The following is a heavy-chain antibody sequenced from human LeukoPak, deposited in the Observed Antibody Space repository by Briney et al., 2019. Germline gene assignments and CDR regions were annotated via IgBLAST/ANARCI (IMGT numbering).Heavy chain of an antibody. Sequence: PSETLSLTCSVSGGSVSSGISYWSWIRQPPGEGLEWIAYISDSGGSDYNPSLKSRVTMFVDTSKNQFSLKLGSVTAADTAVYYCARHDGGTYYDFWSGPFDYWGQGTLVTVSS. CDR2: ISDSGGS. D-gene: IGHD3-3*01. CDR1: GGSVSSGISY. CDR3: ARHDGGTYYDFWSGPFDY. J-gene: IGHJ4*02. V-gene: IGHV4-61*01.